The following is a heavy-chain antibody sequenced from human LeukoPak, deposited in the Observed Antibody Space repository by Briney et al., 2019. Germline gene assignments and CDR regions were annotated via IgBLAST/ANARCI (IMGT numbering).Heavy chain of an antibody. Sequence: GGSLRLSCAASEFTFSSYSMNWVRQAPGKGLEWVSYITNSGNSKSYADSVKGRFTISRDNTKNSLYLQMNGLRAEDTAVYYCAKEGGLRAFDIWGQGTMVTVSS. J-gene: IGHJ3*02. V-gene: IGHV3-48*01. CDR3: AKEGGLRAFDI. D-gene: IGHD2-15*01. CDR1: EFTFSSYS. CDR2: ITNSGNSK.